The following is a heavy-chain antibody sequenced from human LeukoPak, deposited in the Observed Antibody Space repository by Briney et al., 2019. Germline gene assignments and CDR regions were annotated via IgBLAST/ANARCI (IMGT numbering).Heavy chain of an antibody. CDR2: IYYTGST. J-gene: IGHJ6*03. CDR3: ARGGFGYSYGYYAPYYYYYMDV. V-gene: IGHV4-59*11. CDR1: GGSISSHY. D-gene: IGHD5-18*01. Sequence: PSETLSLTCTVSGGSISSHYWTWIRQSPGKGLEWIGNIYYTGSTNYNPSLKSRVTISVDTSKNQFSLKLSSVTAADTAVYYCARGGFGYSYGYYAPYYYYYMDVWGKGTTVTVSS.